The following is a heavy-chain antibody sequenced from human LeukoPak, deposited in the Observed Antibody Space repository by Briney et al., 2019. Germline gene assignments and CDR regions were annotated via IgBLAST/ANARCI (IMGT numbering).Heavy chain of an antibody. D-gene: IGHD6-19*01. V-gene: IGHV3-30*02. CDR3: AKDPLYSVAGPPRYYGMDV. Sequence: GGSLRLSCAASGFTFSSYGMHWVRQAPGKGLEWVAFIRYDGSNKYYADSVKGRFTISRDNSRNTLYLQMNSLRAEDTAVYYCAKDPLYSVAGPPRYYGMDVWGQGTTVTVSS. J-gene: IGHJ6*02. CDR2: IRYDGSNK. CDR1: GFTFSSYG.